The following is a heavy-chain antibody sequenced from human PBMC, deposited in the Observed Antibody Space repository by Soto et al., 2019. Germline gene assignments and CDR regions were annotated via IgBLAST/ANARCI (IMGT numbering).Heavy chain of an antibody. CDR2: IYYSGST. Sequence: SETLSLTCTVSGGSISSYYWSWIRQPPGKGLEWIGYIYYSGSTNYNPSLKSRVTISVDTSKNQFSLKLSSVTAADTAVYYCARLGYSSGWSYFDYWGRGTLVTVSS. V-gene: IGHV4-59*08. CDR3: ARLGYSSGWSYFDY. J-gene: IGHJ4*02. CDR1: GGSISSYY. D-gene: IGHD6-19*01.